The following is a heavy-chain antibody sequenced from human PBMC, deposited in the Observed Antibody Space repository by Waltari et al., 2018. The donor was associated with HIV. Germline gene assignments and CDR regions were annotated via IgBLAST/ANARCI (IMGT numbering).Heavy chain of an antibody. CDR2: ISAYNGNT. CDR3: ARLGYDFWSGYDY. J-gene: IGHJ4*02. D-gene: IGHD3-3*01. CDR1: GYIFSDYS. V-gene: IGHV1-18*01. Sequence: QIQLVQSGAEVKKHGASVRVSCKAYGYIFSDYSIRWVRQAPGLGLEWMGWISAYNGNTDYARDFKGRVSRTTDTATTTAYVDLRGLRFDDTAVYYCARLGYDFWSGYDYWGQGTLVTVS.